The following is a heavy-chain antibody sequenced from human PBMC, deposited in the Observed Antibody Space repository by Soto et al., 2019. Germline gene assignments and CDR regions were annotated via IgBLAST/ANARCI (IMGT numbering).Heavy chain of an antibody. CDR1: GGTFSSYA. J-gene: IGHJ5*02. CDR3: ARYCSGGSCWNDERGLWFDP. D-gene: IGHD2-15*01. CDR2: IIPIFGTA. Sequence: QVQLVQSGAEVKKPGSSVKVSCKASGGTFSSYAISWVRQAPGQGLEWMGGIIPIFGTANYAQKFQGRVTITADESTSTAYMELGSLRSEDTAVYYCARYCSGGSCWNDERGLWFDPWGQGTLVTVSS. V-gene: IGHV1-69*12.